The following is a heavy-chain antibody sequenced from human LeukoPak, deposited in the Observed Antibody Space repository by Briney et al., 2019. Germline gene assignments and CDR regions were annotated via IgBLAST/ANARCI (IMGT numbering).Heavy chain of an antibody. D-gene: IGHD6-13*01. CDR3: ARVYSRVGPFDY. J-gene: IGHJ4*02. V-gene: IGHV3-21*01. CDR1: GFTFSDYS. CDR2: ISSSSPYI. Sequence: PGGSLRLSCAASGFTFSDYSMNWVRQAPGKGLEWDSSISSSSPYIYYADSVKGRFTISRDNAKNSLYLQMNSLRAEDTAVYYCARVYSRVGPFDYWGQGTLVTVSS.